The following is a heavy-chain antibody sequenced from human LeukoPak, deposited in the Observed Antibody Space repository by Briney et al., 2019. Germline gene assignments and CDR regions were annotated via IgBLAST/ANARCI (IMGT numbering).Heavy chain of an antibody. Sequence: GASVTVSFKCSGYTFTGYYMHWVRQAPGQGLEWMGWINPNSGDTNYVQKLQGRVTMTRDTSISTAYMELSRLKSDDTAVYYCAASYDFWGGYLNHDYWGQGTLVTVSS. CDR3: AASYDFWGGYLNHDY. J-gene: IGHJ4*02. V-gene: IGHV1-2*02. CDR1: GYTFTGYY. CDR2: INPNSGDT. D-gene: IGHD3-3*01.